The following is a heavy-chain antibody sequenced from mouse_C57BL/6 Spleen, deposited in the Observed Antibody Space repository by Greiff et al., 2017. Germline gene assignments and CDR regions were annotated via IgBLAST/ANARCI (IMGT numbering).Heavy chain of an antibody. CDR3: ARWDDYDGGMDY. CDR2: INPNNGGT. CDR1: GYTFTDYN. V-gene: IGHV1-18*01. J-gene: IGHJ4*01. Sequence: EVQRVESGPELVKPGASVKIPCKASGYTFTDYNMDWVKQSHGKSLEWIGDINPNNGGTIYNQKFKGKATLTVDKSSSTAYMELRSLTSEDTAVYYCARWDDYDGGMDYWGQGTSVTVSS. D-gene: IGHD2-4*01.